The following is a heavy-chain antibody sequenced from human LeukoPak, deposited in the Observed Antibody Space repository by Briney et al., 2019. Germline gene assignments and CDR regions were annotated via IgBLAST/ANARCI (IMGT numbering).Heavy chain of an antibody. J-gene: IGHJ4*02. CDR2: ISSSGSTI. Sequence: GGSLRLSCAASGFTFSSYEMNWVRQAPGKGLEWVSYISSSGSTIYYADSVKGRFTISRDNAKNSLYLQMNSLRAEDTAVCYCARGYYYDSSGYYYSSSDFDYWGQGTLVTVSS. D-gene: IGHD3-22*01. V-gene: IGHV3-48*03. CDR3: ARGYYYDSSGYYYSSSDFDY. CDR1: GFTFSSYE.